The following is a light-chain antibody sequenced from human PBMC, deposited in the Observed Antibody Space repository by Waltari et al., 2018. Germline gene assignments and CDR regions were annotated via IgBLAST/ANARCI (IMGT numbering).Light chain of an antibody. V-gene: IGLV2-14*03. CDR1: SSDVGGSNS. CDR3: SSYTTRSILL. J-gene: IGLJ2*01. Sequence: QSALTQPVSVSGSPGQSITIPCTGTSSDVGGSNSVAWYQQHPNKAPKVIIYDVANRPFGVSNRFSGSKSGSTASLTISGLQTEDEAYYYCSSYTTRSILLFGGGTKVTVL. CDR2: DVA.